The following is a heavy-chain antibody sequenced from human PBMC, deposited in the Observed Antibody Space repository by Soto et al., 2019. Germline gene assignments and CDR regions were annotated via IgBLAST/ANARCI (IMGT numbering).Heavy chain of an antibody. CDR1: GGSFSGYY. CDR2: INHSGST. CDR3: ASRRDYGDYVGY. J-gene: IGHJ4*02. D-gene: IGHD4-17*01. Sequence: SETLSLTCAVYGGSFSGYYWSWIRQPPGKGLEWIGEINHSGSTNYNPSLKSRVTISVDTSKNQFSLKLSSVTAADTAVYYCASRRDYGDYVGYWGQGTLVTVPS. V-gene: IGHV4-34*01.